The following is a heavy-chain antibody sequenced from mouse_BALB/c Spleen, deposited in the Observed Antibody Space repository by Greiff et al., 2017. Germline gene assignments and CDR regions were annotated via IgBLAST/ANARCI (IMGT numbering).Heavy chain of an antibody. J-gene: IGHJ3*01. V-gene: IGHV5-6-5*01. CDR2: ISSGGST. CDR3: AREMVWDYYGYVWFAY. Sequence: EVKLVESGGGLVKPGGSLKLSCAASGFTFSSYAMSWVRQTPEKRLEWVASISSGGSTYYPDSVKGRFTISRDNARNILYLQMSSLRSEDTAMYYCAREMVWDYYGYVWFAYWGQGTLVTVSA. CDR1: GFTFSSYA. D-gene: IGHD1-2*01.